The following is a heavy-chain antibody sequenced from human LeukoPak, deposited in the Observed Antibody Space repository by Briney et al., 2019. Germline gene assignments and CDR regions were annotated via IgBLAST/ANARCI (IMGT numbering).Heavy chain of an antibody. V-gene: IGHV4-34*01. CDR1: GGSFSGYY. Sequence: SETLSLTCAVYGGSFSGYYWSWIRQPPGKGLEWIGEINHSGSTNYNPSLKSRVTISVDTSKNQFSLQLNSVTPEDTAVYYCARAWRYYYDSSGYLDYWGQGTLVTVSS. CDR3: ARAWRYYYDSSGYLDY. J-gene: IGHJ4*02. CDR2: INHSGST. D-gene: IGHD3-22*01.